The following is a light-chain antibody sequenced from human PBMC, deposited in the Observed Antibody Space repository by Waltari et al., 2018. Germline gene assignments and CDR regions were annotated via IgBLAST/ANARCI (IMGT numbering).Light chain of an antibody. Sequence: DIQMTKATFSLSASRGDRVTITCRASLGIGISLAWYEQKPGKAPNLLLYARSRLQSGVPSRFSGSGSGTDYTLTISSLQTEDCATYYCQQYSSTPWTFGQGAKVEIK. CDR1: LGIGIS. CDR3: QQYSSTPWT. V-gene: IGKV1-NL1*01. J-gene: IGKJ1*01. CDR2: ARS.